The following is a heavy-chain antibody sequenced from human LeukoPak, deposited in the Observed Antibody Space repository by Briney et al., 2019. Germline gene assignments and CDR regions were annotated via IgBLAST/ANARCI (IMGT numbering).Heavy chain of an antibody. Sequence: PGGSLRLSCAASGFTFSNAWMTWVRQAPGKGLEWVGRIKSKTAGGTIDYAAPVKGRFTISRDDSKNTLYLQMNSLKTEDTAVYYCTTGESMVGTTIHIRWADWGQGTLVTVSS. CDR3: TTGESMVGTTIHIRWAD. CDR2: IKSKTAGGTI. CDR1: GFTFSNAW. V-gene: IGHV3-15*01. J-gene: IGHJ4*02. D-gene: IGHD1-26*01.